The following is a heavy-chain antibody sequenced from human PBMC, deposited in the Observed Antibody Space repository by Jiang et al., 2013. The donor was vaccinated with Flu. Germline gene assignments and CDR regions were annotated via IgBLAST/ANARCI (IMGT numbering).Heavy chain of an antibody. D-gene: IGHD6-19*01. Sequence: TISVDTSKNQFSLKLSSVTAADTAVYYCARAVAGTLPYFDYWGQGTLVTVSS. CDR3: ARAVAGTLPYFDY. J-gene: IGHJ4*02. V-gene: IGHV4-59*01.